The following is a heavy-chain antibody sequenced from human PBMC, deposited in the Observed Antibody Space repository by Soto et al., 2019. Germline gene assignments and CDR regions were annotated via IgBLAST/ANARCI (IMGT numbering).Heavy chain of an antibody. V-gene: IGHV3-30*18. CDR3: AKDLGEVPFAYGMDV. D-gene: IGHD3-10*01. Sequence: QVQLVESGGGVVQPGRSLRLSCAACGFTFSSYGMHWVRQAPGKGLEWVAVISYDGSNKYYADSVKGRFTISRDNSKNTLYLQMNSLRAEDTAVYYCAKDLGEVPFAYGMDVWGQGTTVTVSS. CDR2: ISYDGSNK. J-gene: IGHJ6*02. CDR1: GFTFSSYG.